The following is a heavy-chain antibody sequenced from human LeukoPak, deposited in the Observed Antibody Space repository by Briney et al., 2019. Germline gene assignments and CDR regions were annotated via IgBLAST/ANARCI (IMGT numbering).Heavy chain of an antibody. V-gene: IGHV1-18*01. D-gene: IGHD3-16*01. CDR1: GYTFTSYG. Sequence: ASVKVSCKASGYTFTSYGIRWVRQAPGQGLEWMGWISAYNGNTNYAQKLQGRVTMTTDTSTSTAYMELRSLRSDDTAVYYCARDPTSGYYYYYGMDVWGQGTTVTVSS. J-gene: IGHJ6*02. CDR3: ARDPTSGYYYYYGMDV. CDR2: ISAYNGNT.